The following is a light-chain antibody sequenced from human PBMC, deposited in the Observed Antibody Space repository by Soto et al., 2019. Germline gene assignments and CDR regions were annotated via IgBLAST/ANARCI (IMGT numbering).Light chain of an antibody. V-gene: IGLV1-44*01. Sequence: QSVLTQPPSASETPGQRVTISCSGSSSNIGSYPVNWYQQLPGTAPKLLIYNDNQRPSGVPDRLSGSKSGTSASLAIRGLQSEDEADYYCASWDGTLNGPVFGGGTKLTVL. CDR3: ASWDGTLNGPV. J-gene: IGLJ3*02. CDR2: NDN. CDR1: SSNIGSYP.